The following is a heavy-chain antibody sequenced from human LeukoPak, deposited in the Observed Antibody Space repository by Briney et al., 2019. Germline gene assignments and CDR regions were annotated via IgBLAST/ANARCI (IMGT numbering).Heavy chain of an antibody. CDR2: IHHSGSI. J-gene: IGHJ4*02. CDR1: GVSISSNLW. V-gene: IGHV4-4*02. Sequence: PSETLSLTCAVSGVSISSNLWWTWVRQPPGKGLEWIAEIHHSGSINYNPSLKSRVTISVDKAKNQFSLNLNSVTAANTAVYYCARGGVRSFYDWGQGCLVTVSS. D-gene: IGHD3-10*01. CDR3: ARGGVRSFYD.